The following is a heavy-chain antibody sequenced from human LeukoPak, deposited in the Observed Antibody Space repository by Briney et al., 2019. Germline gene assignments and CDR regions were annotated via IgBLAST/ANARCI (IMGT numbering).Heavy chain of an antibody. CDR2: ISSSSSYI. J-gene: IGHJ5*02. D-gene: IGHD1-26*01. V-gene: IGHV3-21*01. CDR3: ASLGPAAIVGAP. CDR1: GFTFSSYT. Sequence: GGSLRLSCGASGFTFSSYTMNWVRQAPGKGLEWVSSISSSSSYIFYTDSVKGRFTISRDNAKNSLYLQMNSLRAEDTAGYYCASLGPAAIVGAPWGQGTLATVSS.